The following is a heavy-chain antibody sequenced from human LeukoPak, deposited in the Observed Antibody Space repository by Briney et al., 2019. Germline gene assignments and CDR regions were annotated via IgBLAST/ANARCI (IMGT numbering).Heavy chain of an antibody. Sequence: GGSLRLSCAASGFTFRSYAMTWVRQAPGKGLEWVSSVGATGDNTYHADSVKGRLTISRDNSKNTLYLQMNSLRAEDTAVYYCAKDRTYSSAPESRDYWGQGTLVTVSS. J-gene: IGHJ4*02. D-gene: IGHD3-22*01. CDR3: AKDRTYSSAPESRDY. CDR2: VGATGDNT. CDR1: GFTFRSYA. V-gene: IGHV3-23*01.